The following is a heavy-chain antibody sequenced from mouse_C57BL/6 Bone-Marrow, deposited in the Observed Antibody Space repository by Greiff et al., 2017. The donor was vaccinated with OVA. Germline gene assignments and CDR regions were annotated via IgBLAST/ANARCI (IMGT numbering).Heavy chain of an antibody. CDR3: ARGDGNYGAMDY. CDR2: IYPGSGNT. CDR1: GYSFTSYY. Sequence: VKLMESGPELVKPGASVKISCKASGYSFTSYYIHWVKQRPGQGLEWIGWIYPGSGNTKYNEKFKGKATLTADTSSSTAYMQLSSLTSEDSAVYYCARGDGNYGAMDYWGQGTSVTVSS. D-gene: IGHD2-1*01. J-gene: IGHJ4*01. V-gene: IGHV1-66*01.